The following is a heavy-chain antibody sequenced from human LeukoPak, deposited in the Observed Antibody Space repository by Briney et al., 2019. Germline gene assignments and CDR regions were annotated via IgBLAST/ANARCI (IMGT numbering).Heavy chain of an antibody. CDR1: GFTFKFYT. V-gene: IGHV3-23*01. CDR2: ISGSGGST. J-gene: IGHJ4*02. CDR3: AKDEGFGTYSHFDY. Sequence: GGSLRLSCAASGFTFKFYTMSWVRQAPGKALEWVSAISGSGGSTYYADSVRGRFTISRDNSNSTLNLQMHSLTAEDTALYFCAKDEGFGTYSHFDYWGQGTLVTVSS. D-gene: IGHD3-10*01.